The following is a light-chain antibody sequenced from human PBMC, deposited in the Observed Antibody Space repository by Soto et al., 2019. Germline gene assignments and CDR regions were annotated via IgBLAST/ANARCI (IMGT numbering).Light chain of an antibody. CDR2: GES. J-gene: IGKJ1*01. V-gene: IGKV3D-15*01. CDR1: QSISSN. CDR3: QQYNNWPPWT. Sequence: EIVMTQSPATLSVSPGERATLSCRASQSISSNLAWYQQKPGQAPRLLIYGESTRATGIPARFSGSGSGTEFTLTIRSLQSEDFAVYSCQQYNNWPPWTFGQGTKVEIK.